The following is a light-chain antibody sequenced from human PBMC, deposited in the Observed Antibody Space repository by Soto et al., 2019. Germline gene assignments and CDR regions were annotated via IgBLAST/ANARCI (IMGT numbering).Light chain of an antibody. CDR3: SSYTTSSALV. V-gene: IGLV2-14*01. CDR2: EVI. Sequence: QSALTQPRSVSGSPGQSVTISCTGTSSDVGAYKYVSWYQQHPGKAPKLIIYEVIKRPSGVSHRFSGSKSGNTASLTISGLQTEDEADYYCSSYTTSSALVFGGGTKLTVL. J-gene: IGLJ2*01. CDR1: SSDVGAYKY.